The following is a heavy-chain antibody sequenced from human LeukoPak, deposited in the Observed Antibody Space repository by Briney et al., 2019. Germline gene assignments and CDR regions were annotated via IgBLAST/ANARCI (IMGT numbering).Heavy chain of an antibody. V-gene: IGHV3-48*03. J-gene: IGHJ4*02. CDR1: GFTFSSFD. CDR2: ISNSGSTM. CDR3: ARWGYYDSSGFNDY. Sequence: PGGSLRLSCAASGFTFSSFDMNWVRQAPGKGLEWLSYISNSGSTMYYADSVKGRFTVSRDNAKNSLYLQMNSLRAEDTAVYYCARWGYYDSSGFNDYWGQGTLVTVSS. D-gene: IGHD3-22*01.